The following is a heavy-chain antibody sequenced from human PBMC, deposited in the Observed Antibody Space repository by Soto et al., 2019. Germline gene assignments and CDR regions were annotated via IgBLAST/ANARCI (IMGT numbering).Heavy chain of an antibody. D-gene: IGHD3-9*01. J-gene: IGHJ4*02. V-gene: IGHV4-31*03. CDR3: ARSSPAGYYNIGPGYFDY. CDR1: GGSISSGGYY. Sequence: SETLSLTCTVSGGSISSGGYYWSWIRQHPGKGLEWIGYIYYSGSTYYNPSLKSRVTISVDTSKNQFSLKLSSVTAADTAVYYCARSSPAGYYNIGPGYFDYWGQGTLVTVSS. CDR2: IYYSGST.